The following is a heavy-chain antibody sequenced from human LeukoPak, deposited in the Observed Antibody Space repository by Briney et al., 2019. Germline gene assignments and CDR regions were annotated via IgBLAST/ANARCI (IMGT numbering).Heavy chain of an antibody. D-gene: IGHD2-15*01. CDR2: ISSSSSYI. CDR3: ARGLNGYCSGGSCSNWFDP. Sequence: GGSLRLSCAASGFTFSIYSMNWVRQAPGKGLEWVSSISSSSSYIYYADSVKGRFTISRDNAKNSLYLQMNSLRAEDTAVYYCARGLNGYCSGGSCSNWFDPWGQGTLVTVSS. V-gene: IGHV3-21*01. CDR1: GFTFSIYS. J-gene: IGHJ5*02.